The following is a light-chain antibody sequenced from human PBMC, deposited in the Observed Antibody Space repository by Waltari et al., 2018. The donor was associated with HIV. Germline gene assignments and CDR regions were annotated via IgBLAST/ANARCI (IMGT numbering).Light chain of an antibody. CDR2: LNSDGSH. Sequence: QLVLTQSPSASASLGASVKLTCTLSSGHSSYAIAWHQQQPEKGPRYLMKLNSDGSHSKGDGIPDRCSGCSSGAERYLTISSLQSEDGADYYCQTWGTGIWVFGGGTKLTVL. CDR3: QTWGTGIWV. CDR1: SGHSSYA. J-gene: IGLJ3*02. V-gene: IGLV4-69*01.